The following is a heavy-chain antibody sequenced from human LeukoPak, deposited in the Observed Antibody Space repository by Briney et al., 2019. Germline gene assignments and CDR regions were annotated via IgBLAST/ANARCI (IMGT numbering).Heavy chain of an antibody. CDR3: ARGEHDYGDYGLGY. D-gene: IGHD4-17*01. J-gene: IGHJ4*02. V-gene: IGHV4-31*03. CDR1: GGSISSGGYY. CDR2: IYYSGST. Sequence: TLSLTCTVSGGSISSGGYYWSWIRQHPGKGLEWIGYIYYSGSTYYNPSLKSRVTISVDTSKNQFSLKLSSVTAADTAVYYCARGEHDYGDYGLGYWGQGTLVTVSS.